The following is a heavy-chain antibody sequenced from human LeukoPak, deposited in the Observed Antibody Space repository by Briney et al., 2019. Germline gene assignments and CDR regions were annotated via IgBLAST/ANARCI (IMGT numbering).Heavy chain of an antibody. CDR2: IIPRLGTT. CDR3: AADGTD. J-gene: IGHJ4*02. V-gene: IGHV1-69*05. Sequence: GASVKVSCKASGYTFSSYGISWVRQAPGQGLEWMGGIIPRLGTTKYIEKFQGRITITTDESTTTAYMELTSLRSEDTAVYHCAADGTDWGQGTLVTVSS. CDR1: GYTFSSYG.